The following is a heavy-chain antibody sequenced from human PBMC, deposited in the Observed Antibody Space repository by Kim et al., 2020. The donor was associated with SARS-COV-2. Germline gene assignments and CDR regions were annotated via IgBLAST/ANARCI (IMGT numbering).Heavy chain of an antibody. CDR2: T. Sequence: TTYTPSLKSRVTISVDTSKTQFSLKLSSVTAADTAVYYCARAYYSDAFDIWGQGTMVTVSS. J-gene: IGHJ3*02. V-gene: IGHV4-4*08. D-gene: IGHD3-10*01. CDR3: ARAYYSDAFDI.